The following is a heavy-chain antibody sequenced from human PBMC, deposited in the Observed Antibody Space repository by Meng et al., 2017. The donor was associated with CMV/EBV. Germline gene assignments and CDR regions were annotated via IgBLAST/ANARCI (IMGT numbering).Heavy chain of an antibody. CDR2: IIPIFGTA. CDR3: TGQDCSSTSCYTQTDYYYYGMDV. J-gene: IGHJ6*02. D-gene: IGHD2-2*02. V-gene: IGHV1-69*05. CDR1: GGTFSSYA. Sequence: SVKVSCKASGGTFSSYAISWVRQAPGQGLEWMGGIIPIFGTANYAQKFQGRVTITTDESTSTAYMELSSLRPEDTAVYYCTGQDCSSTSCYTQTDYYYYGMDVWGQGTTVTVSS.